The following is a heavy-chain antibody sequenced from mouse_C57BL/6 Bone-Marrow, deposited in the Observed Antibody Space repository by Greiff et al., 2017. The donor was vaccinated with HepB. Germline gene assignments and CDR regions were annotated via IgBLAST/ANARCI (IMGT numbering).Heavy chain of an antibody. J-gene: IGHJ4*01. CDR1: GYTFTDYY. Sequence: EVQLQQSGPVLVKPGASVKMSCKASGYTFTDYYMNWVKQSHGKSLEWIGVINPYNGGTSYNQKFKGKATLTVDKSSSTAYMELNSLTSEDSEVYYCANDYGSSLYAMDYWGQGTSVTVSS. CDR2: INPYNGGT. V-gene: IGHV1-19*01. CDR3: ANDYGSSLYAMDY. D-gene: IGHD1-1*01.